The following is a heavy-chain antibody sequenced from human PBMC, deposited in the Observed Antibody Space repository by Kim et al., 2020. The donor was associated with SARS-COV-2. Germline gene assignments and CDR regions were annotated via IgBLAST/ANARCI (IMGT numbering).Heavy chain of an antibody. Sequence: SETLSLTCTVSGGSISSYYWSWIRQPPGKGLEWIGYIYYSGSTNYNPSLKSRVTISVDTSKNQFSLKLSSVTAADTAVYYCARSGYYGSGSYYNVDAFDIWGQGTMVTVSS. V-gene: IGHV4-59*01. CDR1: GGSISSYY. CDR3: ARSGYYGSGSYYNVDAFDI. CDR2: IYYSGST. J-gene: IGHJ3*02. D-gene: IGHD3-10*01.